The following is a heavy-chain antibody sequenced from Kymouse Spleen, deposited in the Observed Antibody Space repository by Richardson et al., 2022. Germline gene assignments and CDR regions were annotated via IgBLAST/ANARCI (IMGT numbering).Heavy chain of an antibody. CDR1: GFTFSSYW. V-gene: IGHV3-74*01. J-gene: IGHJ6*02. Sequence: EVQLVESGGGLVQPGGSLRLSCAASGFTFSSYWMHWVRQAPGKGLVWVSRINSDGSSTSYADSVKGRFTISRDNAKNTLYLQMNSLRAEDTAVYYCAREGFEYSSSRSYYYYGMDVWGQGTTVTVSS. CDR2: INSDGSST. D-gene: IGHD6-6*01. CDR3: AREGFEYSSSRSYYYYGMDV.